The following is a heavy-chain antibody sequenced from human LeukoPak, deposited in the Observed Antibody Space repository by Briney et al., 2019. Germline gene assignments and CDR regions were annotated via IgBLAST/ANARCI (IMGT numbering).Heavy chain of an antibody. CDR3: ATGCSSTSCYLEDAFDI. V-gene: IGHV1-24*01. Sequence: ASVKVSCKVSGYTLTELSMHWVRQAPGKGLEWMGGFDPEDGETIYAQKFQGRVTMTEDTSTDTAYMELSSLRSEDTAVYYCATGCSSTSCYLEDAFDIWGQGTMVTVSS. D-gene: IGHD2-2*01. CDR1: GYTLTELS. J-gene: IGHJ3*02. CDR2: FDPEDGET.